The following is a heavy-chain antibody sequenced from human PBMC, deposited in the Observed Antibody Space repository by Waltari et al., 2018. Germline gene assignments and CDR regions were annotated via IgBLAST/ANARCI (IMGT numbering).Heavy chain of an antibody. CDR2: MEFDVSGK. J-gene: IGHJ3*02. CDR1: GLTLSSYW. D-gene: IGHD3-16*01. CDR3: IREFGEPGATNVFDI. V-gene: IGHV3-74*01. Sequence: EVQLVESGGGLVQPGGSLRLSCAASGLTLSSYWMHWVRQAPGRGLVWLSRMEFDVSGKSDAESVNGRFTISRDNAKNTVYLEMNSVRAEDTAVYYCIREFGEPGATNVFDIWGQGTMGTVSS.